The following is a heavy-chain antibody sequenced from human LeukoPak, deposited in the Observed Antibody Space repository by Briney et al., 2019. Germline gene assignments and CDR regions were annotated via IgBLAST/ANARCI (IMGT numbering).Heavy chain of an antibody. D-gene: IGHD5-24*01. J-gene: IGHJ4*02. CDR1: GGSINSYY. CDR2: IYYSGNI. V-gene: IGHV4-59*01. Sequence: SETLSLTCTVSGGSINSYYWSWIRQPPGEGLEWIGYIYYSGNINYNPSLKSRVTISIDTSKNQFSLKLTSVTAADTAVYYCARDARRDGYTKIDYWGQGTLVTVSS. CDR3: ARDARRDGYTKIDY.